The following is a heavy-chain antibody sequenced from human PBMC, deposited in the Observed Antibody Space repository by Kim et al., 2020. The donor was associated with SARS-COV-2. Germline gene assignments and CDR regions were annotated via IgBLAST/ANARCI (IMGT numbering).Heavy chain of an antibody. J-gene: IGHJ5*02. Sequence: ASVKVSCKASGYTFTIHYAMHWVRQAPGQRLEWMGWINAGNGITKYSQKFQGRVTITRDTSATTAYMELNSLISEDTAVYYCARATSAGWFDHWGQGTLVTVSS. V-gene: IGHV1-3*01. CDR3: ARATSAGWFDH. CDR2: INAGNGIT. D-gene: IGHD1-26*01. CDR1: GYTFTIHYA.